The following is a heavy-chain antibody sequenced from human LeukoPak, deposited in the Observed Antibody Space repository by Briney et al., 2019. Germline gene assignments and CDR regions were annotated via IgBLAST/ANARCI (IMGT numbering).Heavy chain of an antibody. CDR2: IYYTGST. J-gene: IGHJ4*02. CDR1: GGSMSTYY. V-gene: IGHV4-59*01. D-gene: IGHD1-14*01. CDR3: AGMRITTPTVRTLDY. Sequence: SETLSLTCTVSGGSMSTYYWTWIRQPPGKGLEWIGYIYYTGSTNYNPSLKSRVAISVDTSNNQFSLKLSSVTAADTAVYYCAGMRITTPTVRTLDYWGEGALGTVSS.